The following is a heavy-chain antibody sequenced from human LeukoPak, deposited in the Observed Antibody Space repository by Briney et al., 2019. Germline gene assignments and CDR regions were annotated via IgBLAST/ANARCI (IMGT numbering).Heavy chain of an antibody. V-gene: IGHV3-48*03. CDR1: GFTFSGYE. CDR2: TSRSGTII. CDR3: ARERDDYYFDY. J-gene: IGHJ4*02. Sequence: PGGSLRLSCAASGFTFSGYEMNWVRQAPGKGLEWVSYTSRSGTIISYADSVRGRLTISRDNAKNSLYLQMNSLRAEDTAVYYCARERDDYYFDYWGQGTLVTVSS. D-gene: IGHD3-3*01.